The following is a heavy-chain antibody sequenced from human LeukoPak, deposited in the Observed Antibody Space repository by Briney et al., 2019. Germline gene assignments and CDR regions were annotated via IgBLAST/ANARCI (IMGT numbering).Heavy chain of an antibody. J-gene: IGHJ4*02. D-gene: IGHD3-10*01. CDR3: AKDLGGPGSSPFGY. CDR2: ISYDGSNK. CDR1: GFIFSTYA. Sequence: PGGSLRLSCAASGFIFSTYAMHWVRQAPGKGLEWVAVISYDGSNKYYADSVRGRFTISRDNSKNTLFLQMNSLRVEDTALYYCAKDLGGPGSSPFGYWGQGTLVTVSS. V-gene: IGHV3-30*04.